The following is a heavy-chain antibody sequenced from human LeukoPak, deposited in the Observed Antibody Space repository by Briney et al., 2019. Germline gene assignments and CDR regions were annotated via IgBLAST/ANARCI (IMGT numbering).Heavy chain of an antibody. J-gene: IGHJ4*02. Sequence: PGGSLRLSCAASGFTLSSYAMSWVRQAPGKGLEWVSAISGSGGSTYYADSVKGRFTISRDNSKNTLYLQMNSLRAENTAVYYCAKTPSFDDFWSGYYVDYWGQGTLVTVSS. CDR3: AKTPSFDDFWSGYYVDY. CDR2: ISGSGGST. CDR1: GFTLSSYA. D-gene: IGHD3-3*01. V-gene: IGHV3-23*01.